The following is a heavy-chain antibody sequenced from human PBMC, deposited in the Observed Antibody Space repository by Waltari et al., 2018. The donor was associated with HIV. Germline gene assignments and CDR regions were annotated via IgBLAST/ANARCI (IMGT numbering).Heavy chain of an antibody. CDR2: IDPNSGGT. Sequence: QVQLVQSGDEVKKPGASVKVPCKAYGYPFSDYYTHWVRQAPGQGLEWMGWIDPNSGGTNYAQKFQGRVTMTRDTSTSTAYMELSRLRSDDTAVYYCAREGFGFDYWGQGTLVTVSS. D-gene: IGHD3-16*01. CDR1: GYPFSDYY. J-gene: IGHJ4*02. CDR3: AREGFGFDY. V-gene: IGHV1-2*02.